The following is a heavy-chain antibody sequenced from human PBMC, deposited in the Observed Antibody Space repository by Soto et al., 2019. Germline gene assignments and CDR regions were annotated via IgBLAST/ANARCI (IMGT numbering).Heavy chain of an antibody. CDR3: VKGSSASRPYYFDY. J-gene: IGHJ4*02. Sequence: PGGSLRLSCVASGFTFSSYWMSWVRQAPGRRLEWISAITGGGGDTYYADYVKGRVTISRDNSKNTLYLQMSSLRDEDTALYYCVKGSSASRPYYFDYWGQGTLVTVSS. CDR1: GFTFSSYW. V-gene: IGHV3-23*01. CDR2: ITGGGGDT. D-gene: IGHD3-22*01.